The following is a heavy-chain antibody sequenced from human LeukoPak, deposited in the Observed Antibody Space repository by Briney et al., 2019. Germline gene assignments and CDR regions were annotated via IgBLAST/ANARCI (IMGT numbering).Heavy chain of an antibody. J-gene: IGHJ3*01. D-gene: IGHD1-7*01. Sequence: GRSLRLSCAASGFTFDDYAMHWVRQTLRKGVEWVSSISWDSGSSVYADSVKGRFTIPRDNAKNSLYLQMNSLRPEDTALYYCIKDLRLDLHFDAFDVWGQGTMVTVSS. CDR2: ISWDSGSS. V-gene: IGHV3-9*01. CDR1: GFTFDDYA. CDR3: IKDLRLDLHFDAFDV.